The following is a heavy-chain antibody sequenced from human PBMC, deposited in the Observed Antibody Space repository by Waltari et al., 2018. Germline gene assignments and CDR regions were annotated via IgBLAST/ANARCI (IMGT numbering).Heavy chain of an antibody. D-gene: IGHD5-12*01. CDR3: AREDIVATKVFDD. Sequence: QVQLVQSGAAVKKPGASVKVSCKTSGYPFTAYYMHWVRQAPGQGLEWMGWINCNTGDRDYAQKFRGRVTMTRETSLTTVYMEMNRLTSDDTAVYYCAREDIVATKVFDDWGHGTLVTVSS. CDR1: GYPFTAYY. J-gene: IGHJ4*01. CDR2: INCNTGDR. V-gene: IGHV1-2*02.